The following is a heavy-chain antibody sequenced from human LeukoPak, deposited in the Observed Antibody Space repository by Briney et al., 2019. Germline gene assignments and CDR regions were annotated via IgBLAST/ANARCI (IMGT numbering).Heavy chain of an antibody. Sequence: ASVKVSCKASGYSXTSYGIIWVRQAPGQGLEWMGWTSVYNGNTRYAQNLQDRVTMTRDTSTSTAYMELRSLRSDDTAMYYCAREGAGIYCTRSTCYGDYWGQGALVTVST. V-gene: IGHV1-18*01. CDR1: GYSXTSYG. CDR2: TSVYNGNT. D-gene: IGHD2-8*01. CDR3: AREGAGIYCTRSTCYGDY. J-gene: IGHJ4*02.